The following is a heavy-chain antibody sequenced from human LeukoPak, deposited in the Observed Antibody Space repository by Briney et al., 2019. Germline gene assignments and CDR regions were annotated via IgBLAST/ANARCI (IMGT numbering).Heavy chain of an antibody. CDR2: IYYSGST. D-gene: IGHD1-14*01. V-gene: IGHV4-59*12. CDR1: GGSISSYY. J-gene: IGHJ6*03. CDR3: ARVGRNFYGYYYYYMDV. Sequence: PSETLSLTCTVSGGSISSYYWSWIRQPPGKGLEWIGYIYYSGSTNYNPSLKSRVTISVDTSKNQFSLKLSSVTAADTAVYYCARVGRNFYGYYYYYMDVWGKGTTVTVSS.